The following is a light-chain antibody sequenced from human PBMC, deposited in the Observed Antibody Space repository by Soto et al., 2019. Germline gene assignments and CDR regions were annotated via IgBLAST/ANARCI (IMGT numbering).Light chain of an antibody. Sequence: EVEFTQSPATLSLSPGESATLSCRASRSVSNYLAWYQQKPGQAPRLLIYDASSRPTDIPARFSGSGSGTDFTLTISSLEAEDFARYYCQQRSNWPITFCQVTRLEIK. V-gene: IGKV3-11*01. J-gene: IGKJ5*01. CDR3: QQRSNWPIT. CDR2: DAS. CDR1: RSVSNY.